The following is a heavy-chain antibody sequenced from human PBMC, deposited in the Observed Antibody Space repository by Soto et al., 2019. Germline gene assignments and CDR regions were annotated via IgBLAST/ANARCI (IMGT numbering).Heavy chain of an antibody. CDR1: GGTFSTSS. V-gene: IGHV1-69*14. CDR2: ILPVFGTA. J-gene: IGHJ3*02. CDR3: AGGHEYGGNSDAFDI. Sequence: QVHLVQSGAEVKKPGSSVKVSCKASGGTFSTSSINWLRQAPGQRPEWMGNILPVFGTADYAQKFRDRVTITADKSTNTAHMELRSLFSEDAAVYYCAGGHEYGGNSDAFDIWGQGTVVTVSS. D-gene: IGHD4-17*01.